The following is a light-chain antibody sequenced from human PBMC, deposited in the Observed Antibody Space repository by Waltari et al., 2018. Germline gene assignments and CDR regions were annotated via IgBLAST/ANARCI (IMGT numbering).Light chain of an antibody. CDR1: QSVSSW. CDR3: QQYDSYVYT. Sequence: DIQMTQSPSTLPASVGDTVTITSRASQSVSSWLAWYQQKAGKAPTVLIYDASDLESGVPSRFSGSGSDTEFTLTISNLQPDDFATYYCQQYDSYVYTFGQGTKLEIK. CDR2: DAS. J-gene: IGKJ2*01. V-gene: IGKV1-5*01.